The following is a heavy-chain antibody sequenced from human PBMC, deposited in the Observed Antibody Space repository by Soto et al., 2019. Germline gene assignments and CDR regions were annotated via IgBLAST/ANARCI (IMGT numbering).Heavy chain of an antibody. V-gene: IGHV6-1*01. CDR2: TYYRSKWYN. D-gene: IGHD7-27*01. J-gene: IGHJ3*02. CDR1: GDSVSSNSAA. CDR3: ARDGSNNWGLSQRKEAFDI. Sequence: LLRQSQTLSLTCAISGDSVSSNSAAWNWIRQSPSRGLEWLGRTYYRSKWYNDYAVSVKSRITINPDTSKNQFSLQLNSVTPEDTAVYYCARDGSNNWGLSQRKEAFDIWGQGTMVTVSS.